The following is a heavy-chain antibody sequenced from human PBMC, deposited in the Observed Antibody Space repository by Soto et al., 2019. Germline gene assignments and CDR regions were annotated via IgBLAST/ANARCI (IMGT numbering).Heavy chain of an antibody. D-gene: IGHD3-9*01. CDR3: AKDRHILTGYYRDY. CDR1: GFTFSSYA. V-gene: IGHV3-23*01. J-gene: IGHJ4*02. Sequence: EVQLLESGGGLVQPGGSLRLSCAASGFTFSSYAMRWVRQAPGKGLEWVSAISGSGGSTYYADSVKGRFTISRDNSKNTLYLQMNSLRAEDTAVYYCAKDRHILTGYYRDYWGQGTLVTVSS. CDR2: ISGSGGST.